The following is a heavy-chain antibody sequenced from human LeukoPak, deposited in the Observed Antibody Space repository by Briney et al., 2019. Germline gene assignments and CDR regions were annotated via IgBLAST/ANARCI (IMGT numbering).Heavy chain of an antibody. CDR2: IYYSGST. CDR3: ARGGFFGVVIMPLDY. D-gene: IGHD3-3*01. V-gene: IGHV4-31*03. Sequence: SETLSLTCTVSGGSISSGGYYWSWIRQHPGKGLEWIGYIYYSGSTYYNPSLKSRVTISVNTSKNQFSLKLNSVTAADTAVYYCARGGFFGVVIMPLDYWGQGTLVTVSS. CDR1: GGSISSGGYY. J-gene: IGHJ4*02.